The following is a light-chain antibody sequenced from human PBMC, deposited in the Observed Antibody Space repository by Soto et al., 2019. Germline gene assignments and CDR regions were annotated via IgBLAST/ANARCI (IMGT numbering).Light chain of an antibody. CDR1: GCDVGGHDS. J-gene: IGLJ1*01. Sequence: QSVLTQPASVSGSPGQSITISCTGTGCDVGGHDSVSWYQQHPGKAPKLLIYDVTNRPSGVSNRFSGSQSGNTASLNIAGLQAEDEADYYCCSYSNCINPAYVFGTGTKVTVL. V-gene: IGLV2-14*01. CDR2: DVT. CDR3: CSYSNCINPAYV.